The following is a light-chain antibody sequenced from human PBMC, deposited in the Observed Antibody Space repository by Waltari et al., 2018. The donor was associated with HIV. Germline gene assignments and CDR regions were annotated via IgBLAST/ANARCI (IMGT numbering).Light chain of an antibody. CDR1: KLGDKY. J-gene: IGLJ2*01. CDR3: QAWDSSTLV. Sequence: SFELTQPHSVSVSPGQTATIPCSADKLGDKYVCWYQQKAGQSPVLVIYEDFKRPSGIPERFSGSNSGNTATLTISETQALDEADYYCQAWDSSTLVFGGGTKLTV. V-gene: IGLV3-1*01. CDR2: EDF.